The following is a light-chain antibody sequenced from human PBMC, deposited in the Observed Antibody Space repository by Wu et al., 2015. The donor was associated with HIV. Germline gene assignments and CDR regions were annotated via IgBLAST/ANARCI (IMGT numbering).Light chain of an antibody. J-gene: IGKJ1*01. CDR2: DTS. Sequence: EIVLTQSPATLSLSPGDRATLSCRASQSIGNYLAWYQQKPGQTPRLLFFDTSNRATGIPPRFSGRGSGTDFTLTISSLEPEDFAVYYCQHRSNWPTFGQGTKVEIQ. V-gene: IGKV3-11*01. CDR3: QHRSNWPT. CDR1: QSIGNY.